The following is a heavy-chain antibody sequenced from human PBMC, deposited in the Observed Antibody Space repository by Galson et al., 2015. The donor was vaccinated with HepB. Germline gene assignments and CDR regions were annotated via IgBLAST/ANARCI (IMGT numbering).Heavy chain of an antibody. Sequence: LSLTCTVSGGSISSGDYYWSWIRQPPGKGLEWIGYIYYSGSTYSNPSLMSRVTVSLDTSKNQFSLKLSSVTAADTAVYYCARGTTVSRSADYWGQGTLVTVSS. CDR3: ARGTTVSRSADY. V-gene: IGHV4-30-4*01. D-gene: IGHD4-17*01. J-gene: IGHJ4*02. CDR1: GGSISSGDYY. CDR2: IYYSGST.